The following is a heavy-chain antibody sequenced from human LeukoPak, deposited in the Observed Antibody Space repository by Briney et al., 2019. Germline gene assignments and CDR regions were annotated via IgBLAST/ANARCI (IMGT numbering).Heavy chain of an antibody. CDR1: GGSISRGSYY. CDR3: ARGGDYDSSGYYPAEHFQY. CDR2: FHSSGST. Sequence: SQTLSLTCTVSGGSISRGSYYWSWIRRPAGTGLEWIGSFHSSGSTDYNPSLKSRVTISVDTSKNQFSLKVTSVTAANTAVYYCARGGDYDSSGYYPAEHFQYWGQGTLVTVSS. V-gene: IGHV4-61*02. J-gene: IGHJ1*01. D-gene: IGHD3-22*01.